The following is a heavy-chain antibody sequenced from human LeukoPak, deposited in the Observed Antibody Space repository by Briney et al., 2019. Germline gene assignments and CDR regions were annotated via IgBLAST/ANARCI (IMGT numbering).Heavy chain of an antibody. CDR2: IYYSGST. J-gene: IGHJ4*02. Sequence: SETLSLTCTVSGVSISSYYWSWIRQPPGKGLEWIGYIYYSGSTNYNPSLKSRVTISVDTSKNQFSLKLSSVTAADTAVYYCARGDSSGYYPVPFDHWGQGTLVTVSS. CDR3: ARGDSSGYYPVPFDH. D-gene: IGHD3-22*01. V-gene: IGHV4-59*01. CDR1: GVSISSYY.